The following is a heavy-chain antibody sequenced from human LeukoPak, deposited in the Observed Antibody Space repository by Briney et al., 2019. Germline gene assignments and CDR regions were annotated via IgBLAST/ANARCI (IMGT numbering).Heavy chain of an antibody. CDR3: ARDYVSGFTGFFDP. J-gene: IGHJ5*02. CDR2: IYYSGST. V-gene: IGHV4-30-4*01. D-gene: IGHD2-8*02. Sequence: PSETLSLTCTVSGGSISSGDYYWSWIRQPPGKGLEWIGYIYYSGSTYYNPSLKSRVTISVDTSKNQFSLKLSSVTAADTAVYYCARDYVSGFTGFFDPWGQGTLVTVSS. CDR1: GGSISSGDYY.